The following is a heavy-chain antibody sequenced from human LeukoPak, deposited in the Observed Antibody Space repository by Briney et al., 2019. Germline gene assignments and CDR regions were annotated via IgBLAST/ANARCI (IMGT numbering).Heavy chain of an antibody. CDR3: TRHVGDPGIAAAGYYYYGMDV. CDR2: NKNQTNSYPT. D-gene: IGHD6-13*01. J-gene: IGHJ6*02. V-gene: IGHV3-73*01. CDR1: GFTFSGSA. Sequence: GSLRLSCAASGFTFSGSAMHWVRQASGKGLEWVGRNKNQTNSYPTAYAASVKGRFTISRDDSKNTAYLQMNSLKTEDTAVYYCTRHVGDPGIAAAGYYYYGMDVWGQGTTVTVSS.